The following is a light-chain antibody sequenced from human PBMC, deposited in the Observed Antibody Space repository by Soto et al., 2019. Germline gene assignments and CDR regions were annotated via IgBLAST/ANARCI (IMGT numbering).Light chain of an antibody. CDR3: QQYNNWPRT. V-gene: IGKV3-15*01. J-gene: IGKJ1*01. CDR2: GAS. Sequence: EIVMTQSPATLSVSPGERATLSCGASQSVSTNLAWYQQKPGQAPGLLIYGASTGATGIPARFSGSGSGTDFTLTISSLQSEDFAVYYCQQYNNWPRTFGQGTKVEIK. CDR1: QSVSTN.